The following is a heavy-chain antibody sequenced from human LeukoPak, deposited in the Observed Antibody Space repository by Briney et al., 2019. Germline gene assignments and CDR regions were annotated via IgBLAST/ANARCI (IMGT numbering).Heavy chain of an antibody. Sequence: GGSLRLSCAASGFTFSTYSMNWVRQAPEKGLEWLSYISSSSSTIYCADSVKGRFTISRDNAENSLYLQMNSLRAEDTAVYYCAGDSPPDYWGQGTLVIVSS. CDR1: GFTFSTYS. J-gene: IGHJ4*02. CDR2: ISSSSSTI. CDR3: AGDSPPDY. V-gene: IGHV3-48*01.